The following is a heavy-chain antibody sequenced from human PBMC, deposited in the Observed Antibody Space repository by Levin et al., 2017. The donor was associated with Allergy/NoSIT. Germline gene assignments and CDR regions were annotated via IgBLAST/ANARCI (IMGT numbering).Heavy chain of an antibody. CDR2: MSPNSGNT. CDR3: ARVFYDFWSGYLYPFDSLYYYGMDV. J-gene: IGHJ6*02. V-gene: IGHV1-8*01. D-gene: IGHD3-3*01. CDR1: GYTFTSYD. Sequence: EASVKVSCKASGYTFTSYDINWVRQATGQGLEWMGWMSPNSGNTGYAQKFQGRVTMTRNTSISTAYMELSSLRSEDTAVYYCARVFYDFWSGYLYPFDSLYYYGMDVWGQGTTVTVSS.